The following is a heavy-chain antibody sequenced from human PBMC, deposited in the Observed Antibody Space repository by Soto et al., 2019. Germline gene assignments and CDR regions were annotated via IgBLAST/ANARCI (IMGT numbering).Heavy chain of an antibody. CDR1: GDSVSSNSAA. CDR3: AGTTSLQWYYMDV. Sequence: SQTLSLTCAISGDSVSSNSAAWNWIRQSPSRGLEWLGRTYYRSRRYNDYAVSVKSRITVNPDTSKNQFSLHLNSVTPEDTAVYYCAGTTSLQWYYMDVWDKGTTVTVS. CDR2: TYYRSRRYN. V-gene: IGHV6-1*01. D-gene: IGHD1-7*01. J-gene: IGHJ6*03.